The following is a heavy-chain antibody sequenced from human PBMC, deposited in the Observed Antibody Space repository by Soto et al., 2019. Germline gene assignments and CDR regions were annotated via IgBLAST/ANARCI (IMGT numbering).Heavy chain of an antibody. Sequence: ASVKVSCKASGDTFSNYAISWVRQAPGQGLEWMGGIIPIFGTASYAQKFQGRVTITADESTSTAYMELSSLKSEDTAVYYCGRDGLRAAAGTSVYNYYGMDVWGQGTTVTVSS. CDR2: IIPIFGTA. CDR3: GRDGLRAAAGTSVYNYYGMDV. J-gene: IGHJ6*02. V-gene: IGHV1-69*13. D-gene: IGHD6-13*01. CDR1: GDTFSNYA.